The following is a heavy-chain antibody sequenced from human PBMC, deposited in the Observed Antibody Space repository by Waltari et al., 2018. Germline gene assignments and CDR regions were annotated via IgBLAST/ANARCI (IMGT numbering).Heavy chain of an antibody. CDR2: IYPSDSEV. CDR3: AKGADYFQQ. V-gene: IGHV5-51*01. Sequence: ELQLVQSGPEVKKPGESLRISCQASGYRSTTSWIAWLRQVPGGGLQWLARIYPSDSEVKYSPVFEGQVDVSADSSISTVYLQWTSLKVADTGIYYCAKGADYFQQWGQGTPVTVAS. CDR1: GYRSTTSW. J-gene: IGHJ1*01.